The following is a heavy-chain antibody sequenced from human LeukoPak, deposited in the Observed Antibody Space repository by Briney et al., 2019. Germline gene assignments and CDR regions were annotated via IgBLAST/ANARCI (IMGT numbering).Heavy chain of an antibody. CDR2: ISAYNGNT. V-gene: IGHV1-18*01. CDR1: GYTFTSYG. CDR3: ARLEGGYYDILTGYFSFDY. J-gene: IGHJ4*02. Sequence: ASVKVSCKASGYTFTSYGISWVRQAPGRGLEWMGWISAYNGNTNYAQKLQGRVTMTTDTSTSTAYMELRSLRSDDTAVYYCARLEGGYYDILTGYFSFDYWGQGTLVTVSS. D-gene: IGHD3-9*01.